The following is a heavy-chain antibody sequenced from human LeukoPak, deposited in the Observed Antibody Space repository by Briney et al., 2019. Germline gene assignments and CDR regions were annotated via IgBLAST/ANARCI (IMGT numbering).Heavy chain of an antibody. J-gene: IGHJ6*03. CDR3: ARDLPRDVDRIDYYYMDV. Sequence: SVKVSCKASGGTFSSYAISWVRQAPGQGLEWMGGIIPIFGTANYAQKFQGKVTITADESTSTAYMELSSLRSEDTAVYYCARDLPRDVDRIDYYYMDVWGKGTTVTISS. V-gene: IGHV1-69*13. CDR1: GGTFSSYA. CDR2: IIPIFGTA. D-gene: IGHD5-12*01.